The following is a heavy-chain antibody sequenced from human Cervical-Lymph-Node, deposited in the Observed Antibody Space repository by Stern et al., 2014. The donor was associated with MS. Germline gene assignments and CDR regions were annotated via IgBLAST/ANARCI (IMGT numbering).Heavy chain of an antibody. D-gene: IGHD1-1*01. CDR2: INPNTGTT. CDR3: TRVQRERRALDPFDP. J-gene: IGHJ5*02. Sequence: VQLVESGAEVKKPGASVNVSCEASGFSFTTHYMHWIRQAPGEGLARVGMINPNTGTTSYARQFQGRVIITRDTSTSTIYMELTGLRSEDTALYFCTRVQRERRALDPFDPWGQGTLVTVSS. CDR1: GFSFTTHY. V-gene: IGHV1-46*03.